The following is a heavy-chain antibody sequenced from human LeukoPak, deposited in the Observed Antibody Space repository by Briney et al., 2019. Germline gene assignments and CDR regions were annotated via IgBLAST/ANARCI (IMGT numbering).Heavy chain of an antibody. CDR2: IRSNGATA. J-gene: IGHJ4*02. CDR1: GFSFSSFA. V-gene: IGHV3-23*01. CDR3: ARDRCSGGSCYFDY. D-gene: IGHD2-15*01. Sequence: GGSLRLSCAASGFSFSSFAMTWVRQAPGKGLEWVSTIRSNGATAYNADSVKGRFTISRDNSKNTVYLQMNSLRVEDTAVYYCARDRCSGGSCYFDYWGQGTLVTVSS.